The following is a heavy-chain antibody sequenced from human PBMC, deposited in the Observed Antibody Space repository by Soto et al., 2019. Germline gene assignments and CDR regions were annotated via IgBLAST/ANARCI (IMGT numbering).Heavy chain of an antibody. CDR1: GLTFSNYG. Sequence: QVQLIESGGGVGQPGRSLRLSCAASGLTFSNYGMHWVRQAPGKGLEWVAVISYDGINEYYADSVKGRFTISRDNSKNTLYLQMNSLRPEDTELYYCAKQGGPPDYWGKGTLVTVCS. D-gene: IGHD3-16*01. CDR3: AKQGGPPDY. V-gene: IGHV3-30*18. CDR2: ISYDGINE. J-gene: IGHJ4*02.